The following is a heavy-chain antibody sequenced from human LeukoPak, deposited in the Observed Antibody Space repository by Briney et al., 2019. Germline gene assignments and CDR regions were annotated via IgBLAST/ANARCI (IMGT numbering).Heavy chain of an antibody. D-gene: IGHD3-10*01. CDR3: ARVGRSSPFDY. J-gene: IGHJ4*02. V-gene: IGHV3-64*01. CDR2: ISSNGGGA. CDR1: GFTFSGYA. Sequence: GGSLRLSCAASGFTFSGYAMHWVRQAPGKGLEYVSAISSNGGGAYYGNSVKGRFTISRDNSKNTLYLQMGSLRAEDMAMYYCARVGRSSPFDYWGQGTLVTVSS.